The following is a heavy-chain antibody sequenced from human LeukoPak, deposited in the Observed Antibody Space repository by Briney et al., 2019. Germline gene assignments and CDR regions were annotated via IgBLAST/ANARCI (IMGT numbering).Heavy chain of an antibody. J-gene: IGHJ4*02. Sequence: GGSLRLSCAASGFTFSSYSMIWVRQAPGKGLEWVSFITSSSSTIYYADSVKGRFTISGDIAKNSLYLQMNSLRDEDTAVYYCARVRGATVLTMYFDYWGQGTLVTVSS. CDR3: ARVRGATVLTMYFDY. CDR1: GFTFSSYS. D-gene: IGHD4/OR15-4a*01. CDR2: ITSSSSTI. V-gene: IGHV3-48*02.